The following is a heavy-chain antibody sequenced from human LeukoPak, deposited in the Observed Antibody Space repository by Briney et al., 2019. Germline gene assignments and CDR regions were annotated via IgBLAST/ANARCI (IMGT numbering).Heavy chain of an antibody. CDR1: RYTFTRYY. J-gene: IGHJ4*02. CDR3: ARVGGYSGYDYGEYYFDY. Sequence: ASVNVSCKASRYTFTRYYMHSVRQAPGQGREWMGWINPNSGGTNYAQKFQGWVNMTRDTSIRTAYMEMSRLRSVDTAVYYCARVGGYSGYDYGEYYFDYWGQGTLVTVSS. CDR2: INPNSGGT. D-gene: IGHD5-12*01. V-gene: IGHV1-2*04.